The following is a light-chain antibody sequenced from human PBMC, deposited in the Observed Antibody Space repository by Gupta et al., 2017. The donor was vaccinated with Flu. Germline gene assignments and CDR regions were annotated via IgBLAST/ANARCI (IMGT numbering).Light chain of an antibody. CDR2: EVS. CDR1: SSDVGGYNY. CDR3: SSYTSSSTRV. Sequence: SALTQTASVSGSPVESITISCTGTSSDVGGYNYVSWYQQHPGKAPQLMIYEVSNRPSGVSNRFSGSKSGNTASLTISGLQAEDEADYYCSSYTSSSTRVFGGGTKLTVL. V-gene: IGLV2-14*01. J-gene: IGLJ2*01.